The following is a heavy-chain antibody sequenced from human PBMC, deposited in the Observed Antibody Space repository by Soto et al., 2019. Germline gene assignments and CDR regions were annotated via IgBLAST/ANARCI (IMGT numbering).Heavy chain of an antibody. V-gene: IGHV4-34*01. CDR1: GGSFSGYY. Sequence: SETLSLTCAVYGGSFSGYYWSWIRQPPGKGLEWTGEINHSGSTNYNPSLKSRVTISVDTSKNQFSLKLSSVTAADTAVYYCARVGPTIFGVKQNWFDPWGQGTLVTVSS. CDR2: INHSGST. D-gene: IGHD3-3*01. CDR3: ARVGPTIFGVKQNWFDP. J-gene: IGHJ5*02.